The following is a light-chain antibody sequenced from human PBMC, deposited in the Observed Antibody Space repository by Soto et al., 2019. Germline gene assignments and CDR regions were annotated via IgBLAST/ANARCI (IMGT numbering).Light chain of an antibody. V-gene: IGLV1-40*01. CDR1: SSNIGAGYD. Sequence: QSVLTQPPSVSGAPGQRVTISCTGSSSNIGAGYDVHWYQQLPGTAPKLLIYGNSNRPSGVPDRFSGSKSGTSASLAITGLQXXXXXDYYCQSYDSSLSGYVFGTGTKLT. CDR3: QSYDSSLSGYV. CDR2: GNS. J-gene: IGLJ1*01.